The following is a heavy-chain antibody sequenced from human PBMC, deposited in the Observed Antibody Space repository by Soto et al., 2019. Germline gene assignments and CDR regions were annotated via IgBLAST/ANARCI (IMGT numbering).Heavy chain of an antibody. CDR3: ARVRRYYKGIDY. Sequence: SETLSLTCAVYGGSFSGYYWSWIRQPPGKGLEWIGEINHSGSTNYNPSLKSRVTISVDTSKNQFSLKLSSVTAADTAVYYCARVRRYYKGIDYWGQGTLVTVSS. J-gene: IGHJ4*02. D-gene: IGHD3-10*01. CDR2: INHSGST. V-gene: IGHV4-34*01. CDR1: GGSFSGYY.